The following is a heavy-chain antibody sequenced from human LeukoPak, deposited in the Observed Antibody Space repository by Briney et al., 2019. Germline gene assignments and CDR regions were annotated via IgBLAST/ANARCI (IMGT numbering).Heavy chain of an antibody. CDR1: GGSISSSSYY. J-gene: IGHJ5*02. CDR3: ASVRGYSSGWYASGFDP. D-gene: IGHD6-19*01. Sequence: SETLSLTCTVSGGSISSSSYYWGWIRQPPGKGPEWIGSIYYSGSTNYNPSLKSRVTISLDTSKIQFSLKLNSVTAADTAVYYCASVRGYSSGWYASGFDPWGQGTLVTVSS. CDR2: IYYSGST. V-gene: IGHV4-39*07.